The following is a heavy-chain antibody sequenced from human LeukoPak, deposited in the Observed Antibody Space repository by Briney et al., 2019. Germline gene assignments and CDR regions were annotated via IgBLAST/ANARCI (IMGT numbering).Heavy chain of an antibody. CDR1: SYTFTSYG. CDR2: ISAYNGNT. Sequence: ASVKVSCKASSYTFTSYGFSWVRKATGQGLGWIGWISAYNGNTNDAHKLQGRVTMTTDTYTSKTYMELRSQKYDDPTVSYCDPSYGGNSNFDYWCQGTLVTVSS. V-gene: IGHV1-18*01. CDR3: DPSYGGNSNFDY. J-gene: IGHJ4*02. D-gene: IGHD4-23*01.